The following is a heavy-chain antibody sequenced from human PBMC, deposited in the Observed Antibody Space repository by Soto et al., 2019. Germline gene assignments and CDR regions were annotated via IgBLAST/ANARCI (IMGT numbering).Heavy chain of an antibody. Sequence: QVQLVESGGGVVQPGRSLRLSCAASGFTFSSYAMHWVRQAPGKGLEWLAVISYDGSDKYYADSVKGRFTISRDNSKNTLYLQMNSLRAEDTAVYSCAREDTSDYCDCWGQGTLVTVSS. V-gene: IGHV3-30-3*01. CDR3: AREDTSDYCDC. CDR2: ISYDGSDK. J-gene: IGHJ4*02. CDR1: GFTFSSYA.